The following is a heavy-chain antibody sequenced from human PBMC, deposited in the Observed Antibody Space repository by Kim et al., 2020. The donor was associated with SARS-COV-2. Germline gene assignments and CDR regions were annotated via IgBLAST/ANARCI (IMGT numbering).Heavy chain of an antibody. CDR3: ARVLTLAGDAFDI. CDR1: GFTFSSYR. D-gene: IGHD6-19*01. CDR2: ISS. V-gene: IGHV3-21*01. Sequence: GGSLRLSCAAYGFTFSSYRMNWVRQAPGKGLEWVSSISSKGRFSISRDNAKNSLYLQMNSLRAEDTAVNYCARVLTLAGDAFDIWGQGTMVTVSS. J-gene: IGHJ3*02.